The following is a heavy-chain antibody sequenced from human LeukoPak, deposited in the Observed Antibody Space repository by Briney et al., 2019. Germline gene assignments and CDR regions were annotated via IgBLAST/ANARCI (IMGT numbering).Heavy chain of an antibody. Sequence: PGTSLRLSCAASGLTFRNYGMHWVRQAPGKGLEWVAVIYYDGNNKYYADFVKGRFTISRDNSKNTLYLQLNSLRAEDTAVYYCATATGTYASTYWGQGTLVTVSS. V-gene: IGHV3-33*01. D-gene: IGHD1-26*01. J-gene: IGHJ4*02. CDR1: GLTFRNYG. CDR3: ATATGTYASTY. CDR2: IYYDGNNK.